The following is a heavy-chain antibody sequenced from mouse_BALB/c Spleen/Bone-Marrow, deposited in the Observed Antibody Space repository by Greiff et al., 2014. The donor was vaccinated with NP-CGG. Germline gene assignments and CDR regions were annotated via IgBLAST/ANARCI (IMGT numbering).Heavy chain of an antibody. D-gene: IGHD3-2*01. Sequence: FQLKPSGAELLKPGASVPLSCPASVFTLQAPSLPWVQPRPSPGLSLIGRFAPANGNNKYDPKFQGKATITADTSSNTAYLQLSSLTSEDTAVYYCATDSSGYLDYWGQGTTLTVSS. J-gene: IGHJ2*01. CDR3: ATDSSGYLDY. V-gene: IGHV14-3*02. CDR1: VFTLQAPS. CDR2: FAPANGNN.